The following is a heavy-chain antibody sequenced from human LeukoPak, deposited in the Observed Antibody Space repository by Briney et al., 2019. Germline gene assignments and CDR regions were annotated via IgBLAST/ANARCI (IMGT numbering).Heavy chain of an antibody. CDR3: ARVNRDSSGYYYYYGMDV. CDR1: GGTFSSYA. D-gene: IGHD3-22*01. CDR2: IIPIFGTA. J-gene: IGHJ6*02. V-gene: IGHV1-69*13. Sequence: ASVKVSCKASGGTFSSYAISWVRQAPGQGLEWMGGIIPIFGTANYAQKFQGRVTITADESTSTAYMELSSLRSEDTAVYYCARVNRDSSGYYYYYGMDVWGQGTTVTVSS.